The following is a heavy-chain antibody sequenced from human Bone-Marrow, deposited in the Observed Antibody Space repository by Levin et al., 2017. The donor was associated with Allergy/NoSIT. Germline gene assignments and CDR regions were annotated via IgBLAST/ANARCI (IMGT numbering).Heavy chain of an antibody. CDR3: ARVESTVTTWGDHYFGMDV. CDR2: IYHNGTT. CDR1: GGSITSGDYY. V-gene: IGHV4-30-4*01. J-gene: IGHJ6*02. D-gene: IGHD4-17*01. Sequence: SQTLSLTCTVSGGSITSGDYYWSWIRQPPGKGLEWIGFIYHNGTTHYNPSLKGGITMSLDTSKNQFSLKVSSVTAADTAVYYCARVESTVTTWGDHYFGMDVWGQGTTVTVSS.